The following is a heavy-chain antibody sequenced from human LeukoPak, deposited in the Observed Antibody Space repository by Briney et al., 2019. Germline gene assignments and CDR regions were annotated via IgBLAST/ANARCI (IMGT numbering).Heavy chain of an antibody. CDR1: GFSFRSYG. Sequence: GGSLRLSCVASGFSFRSYGMHWVRQAPGKGLEWVAVISYDGSNKYYADSVKGRFTISRDNSKNTLYLQMNSLRAEDTAVYYCAKDKDYDSSGYFYFDYWGQGTLVTVSS. D-gene: IGHD3-22*01. CDR3: AKDKDYDSSGYFYFDY. J-gene: IGHJ4*02. V-gene: IGHV3-30*18. CDR2: ISYDGSNK.